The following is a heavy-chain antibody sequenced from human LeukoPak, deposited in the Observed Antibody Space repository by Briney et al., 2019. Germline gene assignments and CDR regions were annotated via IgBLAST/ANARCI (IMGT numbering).Heavy chain of an antibody. D-gene: IGHD3-9*01. CDR2: ISSSSSTI. V-gene: IGHV3-48*04. CDR3: AKDIRYDILTGSVDY. J-gene: IGHJ4*02. CDR1: GFTFSSYS. Sequence: GGSLRLSCAASGFTFSSYSMNWVRQAPGKGLEWVSYISSSSSTIYYADSVKGRFTISRDNAKNSLYLQMNSLRAEDTALYYCAKDIRYDILTGSVDYWGQGTLVTVSS.